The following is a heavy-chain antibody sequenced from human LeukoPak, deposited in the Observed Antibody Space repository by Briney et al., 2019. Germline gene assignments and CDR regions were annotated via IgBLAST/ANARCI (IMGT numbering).Heavy chain of an antibody. V-gene: IGHV3-23*01. D-gene: IGHD2-15*01. Sequence: GGSLRLSCAASEFSFSSYAMSWVRQAPGKRPEWVSVVTGGGGDTYYADSVKGRFTISRDNSKNMLYLQMNSLRAEDAAVYYCAKAPLRSCSGAICYPFDYWGQGTLVTVSS. CDR1: EFSFSSYA. CDR3: AKAPLRSCSGAICYPFDY. CDR2: VTGGGGDT. J-gene: IGHJ4*02.